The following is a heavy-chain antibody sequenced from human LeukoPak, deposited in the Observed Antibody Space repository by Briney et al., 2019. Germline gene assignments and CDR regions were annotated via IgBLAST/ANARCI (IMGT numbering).Heavy chain of an antibody. D-gene: IGHD2-15*01. J-gene: IGHJ4*02. CDR1: GGSISSGSYY. V-gene: IGHV4-61*02. CDR3: AREYCSGGSCYSDY. CDR2: IYTSGST. Sequence: PSETLSLTCTVSGGSISSGSYYWSWIRQPAGKGLEWIGRIYTSGSTNYNPSLKGRVTMSVDTSKNQFSLKLSSVTAADTAVYYCAREYCSGGSCYSDYWGQGTLVTVSS.